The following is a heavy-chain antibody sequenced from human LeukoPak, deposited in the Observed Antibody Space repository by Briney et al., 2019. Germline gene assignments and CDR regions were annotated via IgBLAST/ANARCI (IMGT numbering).Heavy chain of an antibody. Sequence: PGRSLRLSCAASGFTFSSYGMHWVRQAPGKGLEWVAVIWYDGSNKYYADSVKGRFTISRDNSKNTLYLQMNSLRAEDTAVYYCARDLYKFGDLIGMDVWGQGTTVTVSS. D-gene: IGHD3-10*01. CDR3: ARDLYKFGDLIGMDV. J-gene: IGHJ6*02. CDR1: GFTFSSYG. CDR2: IWYDGSNK. V-gene: IGHV3-33*01.